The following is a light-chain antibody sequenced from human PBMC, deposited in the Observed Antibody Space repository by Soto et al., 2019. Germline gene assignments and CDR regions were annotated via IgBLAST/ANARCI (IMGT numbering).Light chain of an antibody. Sequence: QSVLTQPPSASGSPGQSVTISCTGTSSDVGGYNYVSWYQQHPGKAPKLMIYEVSKRPSGVPDRFSGSKSGNTASLTVSGLQPEDEADYYCSSYAGSISYVFGTGTKVTVL. CDR3: SSYAGSISYV. J-gene: IGLJ1*01. CDR2: EVS. V-gene: IGLV2-8*01. CDR1: SSDVGGYNY.